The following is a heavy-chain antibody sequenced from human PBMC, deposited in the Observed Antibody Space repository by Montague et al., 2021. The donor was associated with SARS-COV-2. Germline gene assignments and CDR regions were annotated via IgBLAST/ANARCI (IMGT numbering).Heavy chain of an antibody. CDR1: GFTFDAYA. CDR2: SSWNSGSL. Sequence: SLRLSCAASGFTFDAYAMHWVRQAPGKGLEWVSGSSWNSGSLHYXXSLKGRFTISRDNAKNSLYLQMNSLRAEDTALYYCAKDSEPGIAVAGNGMDVWGQGTTVTVSS. CDR3: AKDSEPGIAVAGNGMDV. V-gene: IGHV3-9*01. D-gene: IGHD6-19*01. J-gene: IGHJ6*02.